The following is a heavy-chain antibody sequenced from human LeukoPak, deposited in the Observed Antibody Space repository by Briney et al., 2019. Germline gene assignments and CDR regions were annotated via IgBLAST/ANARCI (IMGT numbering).Heavy chain of an antibody. D-gene: IGHD3-3*01. Sequence: PGGSLRLSCAASGFNLSRYWMIWVRQAPGKGLEWVANINQDGSAKNYVDSVKGRFTISRDNAKNSVYLQMNSLRVEDTAVYYCARLYSGHYTEYFEYWGQGILVTVSS. CDR1: GFNLSRYW. J-gene: IGHJ1*01. CDR2: INQDGSAK. V-gene: IGHV3-7*01. CDR3: ARLYSGHYTEYFEY.